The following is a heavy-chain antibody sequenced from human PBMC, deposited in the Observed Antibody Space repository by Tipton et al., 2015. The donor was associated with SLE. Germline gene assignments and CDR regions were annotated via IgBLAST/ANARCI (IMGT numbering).Heavy chain of an antibody. CDR3: ARAVMKRIAMRVPSRAFDI. J-gene: IGHJ3*02. CDR1: GGSFSGYY. D-gene: IGHD3-22*01. V-gene: IGHV4-59*01. CDR2: IFHSGST. Sequence: TLSLTCAVYGGSFSGYYWSWLRQPPGKALEWIGYIFHSGSTNHNPSLKSRVTISVDTSKNQFSLKLNSVTAADTALYYCARAVMKRIAMRVPSRAFDIWGRGTMVTVSS.